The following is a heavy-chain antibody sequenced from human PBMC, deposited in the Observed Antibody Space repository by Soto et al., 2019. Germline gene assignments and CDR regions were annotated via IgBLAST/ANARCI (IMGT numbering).Heavy chain of an antibody. CDR1: GGTFSSYA. CDR3: ARDPMGGVSGSYYFDC. CDR2: IIPIFGTA. V-gene: IGHV1-69*01. D-gene: IGHD2-8*01. Sequence: QVQLVQSGAEVKKPGSSVKVSCKASGGTFSSYAISWVRQAPGQGLEWMGGIIPIFGTANYAQKFQGRVTLTSDESTSTAYLELISLKSEDTAVYYCARDPMGGVSGSYYFDCWGQGTLVTVSS. J-gene: IGHJ4*02.